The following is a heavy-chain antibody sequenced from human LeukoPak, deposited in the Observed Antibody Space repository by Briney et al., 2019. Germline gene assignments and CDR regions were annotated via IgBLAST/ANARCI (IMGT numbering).Heavy chain of an antibody. CDR3: ARSWPIAAHYY. Sequence: SDTLSLTCTVSGGSISGYYWSWIRQPPGKGLEWIGYIYYSGSTNYSPSLKSRVTISVDTSKNQFSLKLTSVTAADTAVYYCARSWPIAAHYYWGQGTLVTVSS. J-gene: IGHJ4*02. D-gene: IGHD6-6*01. CDR1: GGSISGYY. V-gene: IGHV4-59*08. CDR2: IYYSGST.